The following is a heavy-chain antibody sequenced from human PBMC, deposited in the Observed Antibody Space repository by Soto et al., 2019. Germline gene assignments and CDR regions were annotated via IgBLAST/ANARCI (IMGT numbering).Heavy chain of an antibody. Sequence: QVQLVQSGAEVKKPGSSVKVSCKASGGTFSSYTISWVRQAPGQGLEWMGRIIPILGIANYAQKFQGRVTITAEKSTSTAYMDLSSLRSEYTAVYYCALVEYYYGSGAFFDSWGQGTLVTVSS. D-gene: IGHD3-10*01. CDR1: GGTFSSYT. V-gene: IGHV1-69*02. CDR3: ALVEYYYGSGAFFDS. CDR2: IIPILGIA. J-gene: IGHJ4*02.